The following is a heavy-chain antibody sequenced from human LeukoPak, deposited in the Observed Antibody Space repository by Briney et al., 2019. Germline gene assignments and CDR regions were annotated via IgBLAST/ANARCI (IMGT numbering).Heavy chain of an antibody. CDR1: GFTFSSYT. D-gene: IGHD2-2*01. V-gene: IGHV3-30-3*01. J-gene: IGHJ4*02. Sequence: GRSLRLSCAASGFTFSSYTIHWVRQAPGKGLEWVALISPDETNKSYADSVKGRFTISRDNSKNTLYLQMNSLRAEDTAVYYCAKVTPYCSSTSCYFDYWGQGTLVTVSS. CDR2: ISPDETNK. CDR3: AKVTPYCSSTSCYFDY.